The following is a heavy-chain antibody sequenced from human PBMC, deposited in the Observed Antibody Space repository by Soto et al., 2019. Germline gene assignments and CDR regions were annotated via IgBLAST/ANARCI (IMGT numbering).Heavy chain of an antibody. CDR1: GYTFANYG. D-gene: IGHD1-1*01. V-gene: IGHV1-18*04. CDR2: VSGNNGAT. CDR3: VRDLKYLRVTGNWFDS. Sequence: QVQLMQSGNEVKKPGASVTVSCKASGYTFANYGISWVRQAPGQGLEWMGWVSGNNGATNYAPKVQDRITMTLDTSTGVASMALRSLRSDDTAIYYCVRDLKYLRVTGNWFDSWGQGTLVTVSS. J-gene: IGHJ5*01.